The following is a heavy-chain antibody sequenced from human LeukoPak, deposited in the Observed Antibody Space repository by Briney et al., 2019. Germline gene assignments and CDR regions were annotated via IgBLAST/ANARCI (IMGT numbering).Heavy chain of an antibody. CDR2: IYSGGST. Sequence: GGSLRLSCAASGFTVSSNYMSWVRQAPGKGLEWVSVIYSGGSTYYADSVKGRFTISRDNSKNTPYLQMNSLRAEDTAVYYCAREMATINYYYGMDVWGQGTTVTVSS. J-gene: IGHJ6*02. V-gene: IGHV3-53*01. CDR3: AREMATINYYYGMDV. D-gene: IGHD5-24*01. CDR1: GFTVSSNY.